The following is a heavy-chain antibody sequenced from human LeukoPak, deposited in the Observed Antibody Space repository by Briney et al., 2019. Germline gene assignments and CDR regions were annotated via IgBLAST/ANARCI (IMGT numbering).Heavy chain of an antibody. V-gene: IGHV3-21*01. CDR1: GFTFSSYS. CDR3: ARDSEPDFWSGYYCLDY. D-gene: IGHD3-3*01. J-gene: IGHJ4*02. CDR2: ISSSSSYI. Sequence: GGSLRLSCAASGFTFSSYSMNWVRQAPGKGLEWVSSISSSSSYIYYADSVKGRFTISRDNAKNSLYLQMNSLRAEDTAVYYCARDSEPDFWSGYYCLDYWGQRTLVTVSS.